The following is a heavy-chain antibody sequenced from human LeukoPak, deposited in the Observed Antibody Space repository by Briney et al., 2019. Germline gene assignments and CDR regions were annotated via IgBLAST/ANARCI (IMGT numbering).Heavy chain of an antibody. V-gene: IGHV3-23*01. D-gene: IGHD1-26*01. CDR2: ITGSGGST. CDR3: ASRPPSETYFGVFDY. Sequence: GGSLRLSCAASGFTFDNYGMTWVRQVPGRGLEWVSGITGSGGSTYYAESVKGRFTISRDNSKNTLYLQMNNLRAEDAALYYCASRPPSETYFGVFDYWGQGTLVTVSS. J-gene: IGHJ4*02. CDR1: GFTFDNYG.